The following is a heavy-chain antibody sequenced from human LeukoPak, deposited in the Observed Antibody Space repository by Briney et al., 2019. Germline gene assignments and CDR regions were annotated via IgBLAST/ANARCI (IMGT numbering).Heavy chain of an antibody. V-gene: IGHV1-69*13. D-gene: IGHD3-10*01. CDR3: ARAYYYGSGSCYTGRLDY. Sequence: SVKVSCKASGGTFSSYAISWVRQAPGQGLEWMGGIIPIFGTANYAQKFQGRVTITADESTSTAYMELSSLRSEDTAVYYCARAYYYGSGSCYTGRLDYWGQGTLVTVSS. CDR2: IIPIFGTA. CDR1: GGTFSSYA. J-gene: IGHJ4*02.